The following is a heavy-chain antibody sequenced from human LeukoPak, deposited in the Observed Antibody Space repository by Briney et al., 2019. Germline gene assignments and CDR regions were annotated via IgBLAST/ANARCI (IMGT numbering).Heavy chain of an antibody. CDR3: ARESGYSSGWYEGYFDF. J-gene: IGHJ4*02. Sequence: PGGSLRLSCAASGFMFSSNWMSWVRLAPGKGLEWVVNIKEDGTETYYVDSVKGRITISRDNAKNSLYLQMNSLRVEDTAVYYCARESGYSSGWYEGYFDFWGQGTLVTVSS. D-gene: IGHD6-19*01. CDR2: IKEDGTET. V-gene: IGHV3-7*03. CDR1: GFMFSSNW.